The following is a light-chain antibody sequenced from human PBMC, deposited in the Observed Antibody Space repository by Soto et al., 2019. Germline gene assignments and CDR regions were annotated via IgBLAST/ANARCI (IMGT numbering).Light chain of an antibody. J-gene: IGLJ2*01. Sequence: QPVLTQPPSVSGAPGQRVTISCTGTSSNIGAGYDVHWYQQVPGTAPKLLIYGNNNRPSGVPDRFSGSKSDTSASLAITGLQAEDEADYYCQSYDTSLSGSGVVFGGGTKVTVL. CDR3: QSYDTSLSGSGVV. CDR1: SSNIGAGYD. CDR2: GNN. V-gene: IGLV1-40*01.